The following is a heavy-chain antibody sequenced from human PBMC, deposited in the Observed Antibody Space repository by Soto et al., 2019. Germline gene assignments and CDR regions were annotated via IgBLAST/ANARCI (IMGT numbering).Heavy chain of an antibody. CDR2: MNPNSGTT. D-gene: IGHD1-26*01. CDR1: GYTFTSYD. V-gene: IGHV1-8*01. J-gene: IGHJ4*02. CDR3: AREISGSYRFDY. Sequence: QVQLVQSGAEVKKPGASVKVSCKASGYTFTSYDINWVRQATGQGLEWMGWMNPNSGTTGYAQKFQGRVTMTRHTSITTAYMELSSLRSEDTAVYYCAREISGSYRFDYWGQGTLVTVSS.